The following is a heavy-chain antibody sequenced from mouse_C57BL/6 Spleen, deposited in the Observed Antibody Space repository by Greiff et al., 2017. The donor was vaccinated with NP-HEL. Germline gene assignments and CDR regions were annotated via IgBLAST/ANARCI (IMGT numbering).Heavy chain of an antibody. D-gene: IGHD1-1*01. CDR3: ARFYYYGLDY. CDR1: GFTFTDYY. CDR2: IRNKANGYTT. V-gene: IGHV7-3*01. Sequence: EVQRVESGGGLVQPGGSLSLSCAASGFTFTDYYMSWVRQPPGKALEWLGFIRNKANGYTTEYSASVKGRFTISRDNSQSILYLQMNALRAEDSATYYCARFYYYGLDYWGQGTTLTVSS. J-gene: IGHJ2*01.